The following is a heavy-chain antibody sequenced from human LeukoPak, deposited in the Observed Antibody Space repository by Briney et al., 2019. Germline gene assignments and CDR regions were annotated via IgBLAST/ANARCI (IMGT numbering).Heavy chain of an antibody. D-gene: IGHD3-22*01. CDR1: GFTVSSNY. CDR3: ASASNYYDSSGHKWGYFDY. V-gene: IGHV3-53*01. CDR2: IYSGGST. J-gene: IGHJ4*02. Sequence: PGGSLRLSCAASGFTVSSNYMSWVRQAPGKGLEWVSVIYSGGSTYYADSVKGRFTISRDNSKNTLYLQMNSLRAEDTAVYYCASASNYYDSSGHKWGYFDYWGQGTLVTVSS.